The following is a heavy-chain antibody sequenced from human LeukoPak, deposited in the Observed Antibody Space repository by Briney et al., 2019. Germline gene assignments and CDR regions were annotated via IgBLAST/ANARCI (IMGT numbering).Heavy chain of an antibody. J-gene: IGHJ1*01. CDR1: GFTFSSYW. CDR3: ASWGDYYDSSGYYSAEYFQH. Sequence: GGSLRLSCAASGFTFSSYWMSWVRQAPGKGLEWVANIKQDGSEKYYVDSVKGRFTISRDNAKNSLYLQMNSLRAEDTAVYYCASWGDYYDSSGYYSAEYFQHWGQGTLVTVSS. CDR2: IKQDGSEK. D-gene: IGHD3-22*01. V-gene: IGHV3-7*01.